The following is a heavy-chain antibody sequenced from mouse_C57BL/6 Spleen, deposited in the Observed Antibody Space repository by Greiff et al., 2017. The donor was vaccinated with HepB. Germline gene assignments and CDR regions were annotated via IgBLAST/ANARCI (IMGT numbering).Heavy chain of an antibody. CDR1: GFTFSSYT. V-gene: IGHV5-9*01. J-gene: IGHJ1*03. Sequence: EVQLVESGGGLVKPGGSLKLSCAASGFTFSSYTMSWVRQTPEKRLEWVATISGGGGNTYYPDSVKGRFTISRDNAKNTLYLQMSSLRSEDTALYYCARWANYYGSSYGYFDVWGTGTTVTVSS. D-gene: IGHD1-1*01. CDR2: ISGGGGNT. CDR3: ARWANYYGSSYGYFDV.